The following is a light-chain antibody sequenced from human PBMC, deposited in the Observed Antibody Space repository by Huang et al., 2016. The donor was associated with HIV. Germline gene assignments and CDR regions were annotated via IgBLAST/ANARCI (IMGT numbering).Light chain of an antibody. V-gene: IGKV1-NL1*01. J-gene: IGKJ1*01. CDR3: QQYYSTPT. CDR1: QGISNS. Sequence: DIQMTQSPSSLSASVGDRVTITCRASQGISNSLACYQQKPGKAPKLLLDVASRLESGVPSRFSGSGSGTDYTLTINNLQPEDFATYYCQQYYSTPTFGQGTKVEIK. CDR2: VAS.